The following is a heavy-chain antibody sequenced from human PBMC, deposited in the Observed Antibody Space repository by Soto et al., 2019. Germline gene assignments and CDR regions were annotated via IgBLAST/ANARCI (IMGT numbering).Heavy chain of an antibody. V-gene: IGHV4-59*01. J-gene: IGHJ5*02. CDR1: VVSISNYY. Sequence: SSTXSLTCSVAVVSISNYYLILIRHPPGKGLEWIGYVYYSGSTNYNPSLKSRVNMSVDTSRNLFSLKMTSVTAADTAMYYCARNIHDYNLRNWLEPWGQGTLVNV. CDR3: ARNIHDYNLRNWLEP. CDR2: VYYSGST. D-gene: IGHD4-4*01.